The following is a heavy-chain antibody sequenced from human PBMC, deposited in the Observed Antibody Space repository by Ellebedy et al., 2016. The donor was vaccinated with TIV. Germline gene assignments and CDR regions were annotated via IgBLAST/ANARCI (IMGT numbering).Heavy chain of an antibody. J-gene: IGHJ4*02. CDR2: MRQDGREE. CDR1: GFTFYHYV. D-gene: IGHD6-25*01. CDR3: ARENGYYFDY. Sequence: PGGSLRLSCEASGFTFYHYVMNWVRQAPGKGLEWVASMRQDGREEYFVDSVKGRFTISRDNTKNSLYLQMNSLRAEDTAVYFCARENGYYFDYWGQGTLVIVSS. V-gene: IGHV3-7*01.